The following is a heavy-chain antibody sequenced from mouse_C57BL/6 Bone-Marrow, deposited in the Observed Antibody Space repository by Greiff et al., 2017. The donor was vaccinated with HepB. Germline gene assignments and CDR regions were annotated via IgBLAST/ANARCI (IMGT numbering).Heavy chain of an antibody. J-gene: IGHJ4*01. CDR1: GFSLSTFGMG. CDR3: ARTEENAMDY. Sequence: QVTLKVSGPGILQPSQTLSLTCSFSGFSLSTFGMGVGWIRQPSGKGLEWLAHIWWAVDKYYNPALKGRITLSQDTSKNQVFLKIANVDTTDTATYYCARTEENAMDYWGQGTSVTVPS. CDR2: IWWAVDK. V-gene: IGHV8-8*01.